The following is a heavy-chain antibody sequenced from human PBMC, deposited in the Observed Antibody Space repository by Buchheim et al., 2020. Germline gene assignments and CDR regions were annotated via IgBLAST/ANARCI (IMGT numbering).Heavy chain of an antibody. CDR3: ARGFGGSAWALDH. Sequence: QVQLQESGPGLVKPSETLSLTCTVSGGSLINSYWSWIRQPPGKGLEWIAYIYFTGTTNYNPSLKSRATLSVAMSKNQFSLRLTSVTAADTAIYYCARGFGGSAWALDHWGQGTL. J-gene: IGHJ4*02. V-gene: IGHV4-59*01. CDR1: GGSLINSY. D-gene: IGHD6-25*01. CDR2: IYFTGTT.